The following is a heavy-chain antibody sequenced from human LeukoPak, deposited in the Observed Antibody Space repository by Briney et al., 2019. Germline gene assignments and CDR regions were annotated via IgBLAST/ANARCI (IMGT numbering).Heavy chain of an antibody. CDR3: AKGDAVTAIFPLDY. V-gene: IGHV3-23*01. Sequence: GGSLRLSCAASGFTFSTYAMNWVRQAPGKGLEWVSGICGSGGTTYYADSVQGRFTISRDNSKKTVFLQMNSLRAEDTAVYYCAKGDAVTAIFPLDYWGQGTLVIVSS. CDR2: ICGSGGTT. CDR1: GFTFSTYA. J-gene: IGHJ4*02. D-gene: IGHD2-21*02.